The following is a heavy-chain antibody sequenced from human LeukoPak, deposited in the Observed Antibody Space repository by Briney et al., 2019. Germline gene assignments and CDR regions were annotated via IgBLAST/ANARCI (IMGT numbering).Heavy chain of an antibody. D-gene: IGHD4-11*01. J-gene: IGHJ6*03. Sequence: SETLSLTCTVSGGSISSSSYYWGWIRQPPGKGLEWIGSIYYSGSTYYNPSLKSRVTISVDTSKNQFSLKLSSVTAADTAVYYCATTVTTWHYYYYYMDVWGKGTTVTVSS. CDR3: ATTVTTWHYYYYYMDV. CDR1: GGSISSSSYY. CDR2: IYYSGST. V-gene: IGHV4-39*01.